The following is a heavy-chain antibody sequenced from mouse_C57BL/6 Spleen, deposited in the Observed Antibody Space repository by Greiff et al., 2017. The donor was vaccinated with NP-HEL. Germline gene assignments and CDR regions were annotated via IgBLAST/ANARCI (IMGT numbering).Heavy chain of an antibody. CDR1: GYTFTSYW. Sequence: QVHVKQPGAELVRPGSSVKLSCKASGYTFTSYWMHWVKQRPIQGLEWIGNIDPSDSETHYNQKFKDKATLTVDKSSSTAYMQLSSLTSEDSAVYYCARSTTVVAGDYWGQGTTLTVSS. V-gene: IGHV1-52*01. CDR3: ARSTTVVAGDY. CDR2: IDPSDSET. D-gene: IGHD1-1*01. J-gene: IGHJ2*01.